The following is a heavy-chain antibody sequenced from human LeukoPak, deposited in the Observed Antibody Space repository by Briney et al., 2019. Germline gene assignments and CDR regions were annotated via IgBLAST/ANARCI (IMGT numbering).Heavy chain of an antibody. Sequence: SETLSLTCAVYGGSFSGYYWSWIRQPPGKGLEWIGYIYYSGSTNYNPSLKSRVTISVDTSKNQFSLKLSSVTAADTAVYYRARRPHSSWFTDYYGMDVWGQGTTVTVSS. CDR3: ARRPHSSWFTDYYGMDV. CDR1: GGSFSGYY. CDR2: IYYSGST. J-gene: IGHJ6*02. V-gene: IGHV4-59*08. D-gene: IGHD3-10*01.